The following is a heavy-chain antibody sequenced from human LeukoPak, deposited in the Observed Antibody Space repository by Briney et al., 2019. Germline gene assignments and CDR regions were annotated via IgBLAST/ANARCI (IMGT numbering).Heavy chain of an antibody. CDR3: TSGSYPDY. CDR2: IIVSGGST. Sequence: GGSLRLSCTASGFTLSSFGMHWVRQAPGKGLEWVSTIIVSGGSTYYADSVKGRFTISRDNYKYTLYLQMNSLRVEDTAIYYCTSGSYPDYWGQGTLVTVSS. D-gene: IGHD3-10*01. CDR1: GFTLSSFG. J-gene: IGHJ4*02. V-gene: IGHV3-23*01.